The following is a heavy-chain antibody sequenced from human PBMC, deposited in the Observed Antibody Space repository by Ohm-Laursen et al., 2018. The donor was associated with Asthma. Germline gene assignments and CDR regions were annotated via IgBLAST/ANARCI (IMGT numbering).Heavy chain of an antibody. CDR1: GFTFSSYA. D-gene: IGHD4-11*01. V-gene: IGHV3-30-3*01. J-gene: IGHJ6*02. Sequence: SLRLSCAASGFTFSSYAMHWVRQAPGKGLEWVAVISYDGSNKYYADSVKDRFTISRDNSKNTLYLQMNSLRAEDTAVYYCARGEVPVYYYGLDDWGQGTTVTVSS. CDR3: ARGEVPVYYYGLDD. CDR2: ISYDGSNK.